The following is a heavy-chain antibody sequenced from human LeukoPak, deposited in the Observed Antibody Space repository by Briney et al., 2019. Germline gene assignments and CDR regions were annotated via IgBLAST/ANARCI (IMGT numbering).Heavy chain of an antibody. CDR3: ARGFSWYYDSSGYQFDY. V-gene: IGHV4-34*01. CDR2: INHSGST. J-gene: IGHJ4*02. Sequence: SETLSLTCAVYGGAFSGYYWSWIRQPPGKGLEWIGEINHSGSTNYNPSLKSRVTISVDTSKNQFSLKLSSVTAADTAVYYCARGFSWYYDSSGYQFDYWGQGTLSPSPQ. D-gene: IGHD3-22*01. CDR1: GGAFSGYY.